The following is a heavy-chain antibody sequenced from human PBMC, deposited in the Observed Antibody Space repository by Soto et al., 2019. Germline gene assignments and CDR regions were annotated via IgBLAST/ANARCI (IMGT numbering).Heavy chain of an antibody. CDR2: IYHSGST. D-gene: IGHD2-15*01. CDR1: GGSISSSNW. J-gene: IGHJ4*02. CDR3: ARDQSGYCSGGSCYPDY. V-gene: IGHV4-4*02. Sequence: QVQLQESGPGLVKPSGTLSLTCAVSGGSISSSNWWSWVRQPPGKGLEWIGEIYHSGSTNYNPSLKSRVTIAGDKSKNQFSLKLSAVTAADTAVYYCARDQSGYCSGGSCYPDYWGQGTLVTVSS.